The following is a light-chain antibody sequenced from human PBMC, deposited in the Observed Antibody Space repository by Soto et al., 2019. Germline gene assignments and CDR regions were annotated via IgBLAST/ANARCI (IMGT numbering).Light chain of an antibody. Sequence: QSVLTQPHSASGTPGQRVTISCSGSSSNIGTSSVHWFQQLPGTAPKLLISTTNQRPSGVPERFSGSKSGTSASLAISGLKSEGEADYYWAAWDHSRNGNGFGTGTKVTVL. J-gene: IGLJ1*01. CDR2: TTN. CDR3: AAWDHSRNGNG. V-gene: IGLV1-44*01. CDR1: SSNIGTSS.